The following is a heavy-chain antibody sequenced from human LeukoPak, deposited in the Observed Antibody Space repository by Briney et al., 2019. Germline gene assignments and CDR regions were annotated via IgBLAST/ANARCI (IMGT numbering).Heavy chain of an antibody. CDR3: ARGSLWFP. CDR1: GGSFSGYY. D-gene: IGHD3-10*01. CDR2: INHSRST. V-gene: IGHV4-34*01. J-gene: IGHJ5*02. Sequence: SETLSLTCAVYGGSFSGYYWSWIRQPPGKGLEWIGEINHSRSTNYNPSLKSRVTISVDTSKNQFSLKLSSVTAADTAVYYCARGSLWFPWGQGTLVTVSS.